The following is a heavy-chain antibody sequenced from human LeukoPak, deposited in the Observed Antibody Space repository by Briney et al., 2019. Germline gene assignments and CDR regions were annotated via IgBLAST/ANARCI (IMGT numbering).Heavy chain of an antibody. CDR1: GGTFSSYA. V-gene: IGHV1-69*06. CDR3: AREGQWLVLDY. Sequence: SVKVSCKASGGTFSSYAISWERQAPGQGLEWMGGIIPIFGTANYAQKFQGRVTITADKSTSSAYMELSSLRSEDTAVYYCAREGQWLVLDYWGQGTLVTVFS. J-gene: IGHJ4*02. D-gene: IGHD6-19*01. CDR2: IIPIFGTA.